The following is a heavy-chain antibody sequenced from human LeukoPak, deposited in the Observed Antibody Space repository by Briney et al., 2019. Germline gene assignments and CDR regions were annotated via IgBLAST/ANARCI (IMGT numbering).Heavy chain of an antibody. Sequence: GGSLRLSCAASGFTFSSYAMHWVRQAPGKGLEWVAVISYDGSNKYYADSVKGRFTISRDNSKNTLYLQINSLRAEDTAVYYCARDLANWNYVFDYWGQGTLVTVSS. D-gene: IGHD1-7*01. J-gene: IGHJ4*02. CDR1: GFTFSSYA. CDR2: ISYDGSNK. V-gene: IGHV3-30*01. CDR3: ARDLANWNYVFDY.